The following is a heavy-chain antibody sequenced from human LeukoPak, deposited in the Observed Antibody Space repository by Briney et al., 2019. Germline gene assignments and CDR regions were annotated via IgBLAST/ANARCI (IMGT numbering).Heavy chain of an antibody. CDR1: GFTFSAAW. Sequence: GGSLRLSCAASGFTFSAAWMNWVRQAPGKGLEWVGRIKSKSNGGTTKFAAPLRDRFAISRDDSKNTLNLQMDSLRTEDTAVYYCVADLPGTNSPYFDYWGQGTLATVSS. J-gene: IGHJ4*02. D-gene: IGHD4/OR15-4a*01. V-gene: IGHV3-15*01. CDR2: IKSKSNGGTT. CDR3: VADLPGTNSPYFDY.